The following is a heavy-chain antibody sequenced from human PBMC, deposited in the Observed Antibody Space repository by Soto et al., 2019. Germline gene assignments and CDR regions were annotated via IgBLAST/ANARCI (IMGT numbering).Heavy chain of an antibody. CDR1: GFTFSSYA. CDR3: ARYRPSPQQLAYYFDY. CDR2: ISYDGSNK. Sequence: QVQLVESGGGVVQPGRSLRLSCAASGFTFSSYAMHWVRQAPGKGLEWVAVISYDGSNKYYADSVKGRFTISRDNSKNTLYLQMNSLRAEDKAVYYCARYRPSPQQLAYYFDYWGQGTLVTVSS. J-gene: IGHJ4*02. D-gene: IGHD6-13*01. V-gene: IGHV3-30-3*01.